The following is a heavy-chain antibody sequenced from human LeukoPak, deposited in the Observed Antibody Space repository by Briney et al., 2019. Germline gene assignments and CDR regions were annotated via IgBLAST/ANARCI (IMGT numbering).Heavy chain of an antibody. CDR2: INPNSGGT. CDR3: ARVPYSGYDKDYFDY. J-gene: IGHJ4*02. Sequence: ASVKVSCKASGYAFTGYYMHWVRQAPGQGLEWMGWINPNSGGTNYAQKFQGRVTMTRDTSISTAYMELSRLRSDDTAVYYCARVPYSGYDKDYFDYWGQGTLVTVSS. CDR1: GYAFTGYY. D-gene: IGHD5-12*01. V-gene: IGHV1-2*02.